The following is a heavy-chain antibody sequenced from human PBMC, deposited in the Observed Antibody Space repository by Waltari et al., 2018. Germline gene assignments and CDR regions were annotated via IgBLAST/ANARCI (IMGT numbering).Heavy chain of an antibody. J-gene: IGHJ4*02. V-gene: IGHV3-23*01. CDR2: ASDSGGSS. D-gene: IGHD3-10*01. Sequence: EVQLLESGGGLVQPGGSLRLSCAASGFSFSNYAMSWVRQVPGQGLEWVSGASDSGGSSYYAESVKGRFTISRDNSKNMLYLQMKYLSAEDAALYYCAKDLLPTGVVDYWGQGALVTVSS. CDR1: GFSFSNYA. CDR3: AKDLLPTGVVDY.